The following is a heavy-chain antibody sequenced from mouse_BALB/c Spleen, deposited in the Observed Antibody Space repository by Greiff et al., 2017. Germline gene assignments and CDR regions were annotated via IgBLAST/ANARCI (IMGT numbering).Heavy chain of an antibody. CDR3: ARNYDYDGLWDAMDY. Sequence: QVQLQQSGAELVKPGASVKLSCKASGYTFTSYYMYWVKQRPGQGLEWIGEINPSNGGTNFNEKFKSKATLTVDKSSSTAYMQLSSLTSEDSAVYYCARNYDYDGLWDAMDYWGQGTSVTVSS. CDR1: GYTFTSYY. CDR2: INPSNGGT. J-gene: IGHJ4*01. D-gene: IGHD2-4*01. V-gene: IGHV1S81*02.